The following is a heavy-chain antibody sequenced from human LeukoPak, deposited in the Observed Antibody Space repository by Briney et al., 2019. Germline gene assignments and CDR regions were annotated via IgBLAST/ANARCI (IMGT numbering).Heavy chain of an antibody. D-gene: IGHD2-2*01. V-gene: IGHV1-69*04. CDR2: IIPILGIA. Sequence: ASVKVSCKASGGTFSSYAISWVRQAPGQGLEWMGRIIPILGIANCAQKFQGRVTITADKSTSTAYMELSSLRSEDTAVYYCARPSGSTSRYPFYYYYYGMDVWGQGTTVTVSS. CDR3: ARPSGSTSRYPFYYYYYGMDV. J-gene: IGHJ6*02. CDR1: GGTFSSYA.